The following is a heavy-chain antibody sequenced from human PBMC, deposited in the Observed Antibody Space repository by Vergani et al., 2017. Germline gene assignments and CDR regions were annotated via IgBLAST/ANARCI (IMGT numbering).Heavy chain of an antibody. CDR1: GYTFTGYY. Sequence: QVQLVQSGAEVKKPGASVKVSCKASGYTFTGYYMHWVRQAPGQGLEWMGWNNPNSGGTNYAQKFQGRVTMTRDTSISTAYMELSRLRSDDTAVYYCASCEEIETYKGEFDIWGQGTMVTVSS. CDR2: NNPNSGGT. CDR3: ASCEEIETYKGEFDI. D-gene: IGHD1-14*01. J-gene: IGHJ3*02. V-gene: IGHV1-2*02.